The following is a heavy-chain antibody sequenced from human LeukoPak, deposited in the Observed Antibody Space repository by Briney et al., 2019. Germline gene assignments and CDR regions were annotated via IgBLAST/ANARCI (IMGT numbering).Heavy chain of an antibody. CDR2: MNTNTGNP. V-gene: IGHV7-4-1*02. Sequence: ASVKVSCKASGYTFTSYDINWVRQATGQGLEWMGWMNTNTGNPTYAQGFTGRFVFSLDTSVSTAYLQISSLKAEDTAVYYCARRSDYYDSSGQFDYWGQGTLVTVSS. J-gene: IGHJ4*02. CDR1: GYTFTSYD. D-gene: IGHD3-22*01. CDR3: ARRSDYYDSSGQFDY.